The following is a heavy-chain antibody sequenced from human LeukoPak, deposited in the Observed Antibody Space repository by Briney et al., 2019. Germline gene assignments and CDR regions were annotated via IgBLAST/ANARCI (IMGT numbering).Heavy chain of an antibody. V-gene: IGHV1-2*02. CDR3: LSVYDLYY. J-gene: IGHJ4*02. CDR1: GYTFTGYW. D-gene: IGHD5/OR15-5a*01. CDR2: INHNSGDT. Sequence: ASVKVSCKASGYTFTGYWMHWVRQAPGQGLEWMGWINHNSGDTNYGQKFQGRVTMTTDTSISTAYMELSRLRSDDTAVYYCLSVYDLYYWGQGPLVTVSS.